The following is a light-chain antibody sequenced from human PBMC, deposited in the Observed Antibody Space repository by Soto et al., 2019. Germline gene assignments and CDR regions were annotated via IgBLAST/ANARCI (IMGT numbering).Light chain of an antibody. Sequence: AVPMTQSPSSLSASVGDRVTITCRASQGITNDLGWYQQKPGKAPQLLIYAVSTLQSGIPSRFSGSGFGTDFTLTISSLLPEDFATYYCLQDHYYPLTFGGGTKVEIK. CDR3: LQDHYYPLT. V-gene: IGKV1-6*01. CDR1: QGITND. CDR2: AVS. J-gene: IGKJ4*01.